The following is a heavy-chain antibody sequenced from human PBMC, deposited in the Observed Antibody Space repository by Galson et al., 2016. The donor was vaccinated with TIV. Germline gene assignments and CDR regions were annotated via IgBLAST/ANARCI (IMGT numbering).Heavy chain of an antibody. Sequence: SVKVSCKASGYTFTRYYTHWMRQAPGQGLEWMGVIDPSGGSTTYAQKCQGRVTMTRDTSTSTVYMELSSLTSEDTAVYYCATYGSGRQASFDFWGQGTLVTVSS. CDR2: IDPSGGST. CDR3: ATYGSGRQASFDF. CDR1: GYTFTRYY. D-gene: IGHD3-10*01. V-gene: IGHV1-46*03. J-gene: IGHJ4*02.